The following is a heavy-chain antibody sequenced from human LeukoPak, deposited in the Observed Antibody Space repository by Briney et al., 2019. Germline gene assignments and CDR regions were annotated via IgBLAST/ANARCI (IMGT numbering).Heavy chain of an antibody. V-gene: IGHV4-38-2*01. CDR2: IYHSGST. CDR3: ARQNRANWNYFDY. CDR1: GYSISSGYY. Sequence: SETLSLTCAVSGYSISSGYYWGWIRQPPGKRLEWIGGIYHSGSTYYNPSLKSRVTISVDTSKNQFSLKLSSVTAADTAVYYCARQNRANWNYFDYWGQGTLVTVSS. J-gene: IGHJ4*02. D-gene: IGHD1-20*01.